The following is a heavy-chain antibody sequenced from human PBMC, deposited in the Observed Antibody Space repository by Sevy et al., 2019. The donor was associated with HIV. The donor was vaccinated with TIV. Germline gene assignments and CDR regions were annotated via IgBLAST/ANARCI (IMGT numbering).Heavy chain of an antibody. J-gene: IGHJ3*02. D-gene: IGHD4-17*01. Sequence: GGSLRLSCAASGFTFSSYAMLWVRQAPGKGLEWVAVISYDGSNKYYADSVKGRFTISRDNSKNTLYLQMNSLRAEDTAVYYCARGFYGDYEIHAFDIWGQGTMVTVSS. CDR3: ARGFYGDYEIHAFDI. V-gene: IGHV3-30-3*01. CDR2: ISYDGSNK. CDR1: GFTFSSYA.